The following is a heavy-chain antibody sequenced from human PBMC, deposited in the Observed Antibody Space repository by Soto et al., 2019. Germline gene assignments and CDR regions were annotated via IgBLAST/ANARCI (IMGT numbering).Heavy chain of an antibody. D-gene: IGHD6-6*01. CDR2: ISGSGGST. CDR1: GFTFSSYA. CDR3: AKDFEKVELVLSFDY. J-gene: IGHJ4*02. V-gene: IGHV3-23*01. Sequence: EVQLLESGGGLVQPGGSLRLSCAASGFTFSSYAMSWVRQAPGKGLEWVSAISGSGGSTYYADSVKGRFTISRGNSKNTLYLQMNSLRAEDTAVYYCAKDFEKVELVLSFDYWGQGYLVTVSS.